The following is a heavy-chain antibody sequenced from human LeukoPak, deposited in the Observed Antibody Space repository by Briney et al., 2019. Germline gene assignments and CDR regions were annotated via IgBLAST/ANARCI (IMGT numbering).Heavy chain of an antibody. V-gene: IGHV4-4*07. Sequence: PSETLSLTCTVSGGSISSYYWSWIRQPAGKGLEWIGRIYTSGSTNYNASLKSRVTMSVDTSKNQFSLKLSSVTAADTAVYYCARDAAEEVADRTYYFDYWGQGTLVTVSS. J-gene: IGHJ4*02. CDR2: IYTSGST. CDR3: ARDAAEEVADRTYYFDY. CDR1: GGSISSYY. D-gene: IGHD6-19*01.